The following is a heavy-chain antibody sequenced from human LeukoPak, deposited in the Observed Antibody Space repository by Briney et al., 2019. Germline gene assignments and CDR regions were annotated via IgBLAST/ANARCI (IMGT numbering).Heavy chain of an antibody. J-gene: IGHJ3*01. CDR1: GYTFSSYA. Sequence: ASVKVSCKTFGYTFSSYAINWVRQAPGQGREWMGWINTKTGNPTYGRGFTGRFVFSLDSSVNTAFLQINSLKAEDTALYYCARDTYYHETSGFDAFDFWGQGTKVIVSS. CDR2: INTKTGNP. V-gene: IGHV7-4-1*02. CDR3: ARDTYYHETSGFDAFDF. D-gene: IGHD3-3*02.